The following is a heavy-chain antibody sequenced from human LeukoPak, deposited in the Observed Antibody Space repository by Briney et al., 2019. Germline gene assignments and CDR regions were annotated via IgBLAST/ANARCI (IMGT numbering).Heavy chain of an antibody. V-gene: IGHV4-30-4*01. CDR1: GGSISSGDYY. J-gene: IGHJ5*02. D-gene: IGHD3-10*01. CDR3: ASLGRMVRRVTS. Sequence: PSQSLSLTCTVSGGSISSGDYYWSWIRQPPGKGLEWIGYIYYSGSTYYNPSLKSRVTISVDTSKNQFSLKLSSVTAADTAVYYCASLGRMVRRVTSWGQGTLVTVSS. CDR2: IYYSGST.